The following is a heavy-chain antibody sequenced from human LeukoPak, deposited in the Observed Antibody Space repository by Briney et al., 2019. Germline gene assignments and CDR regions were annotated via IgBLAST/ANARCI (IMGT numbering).Heavy chain of an antibody. V-gene: IGHV3-74*01. CDR2: ITNDRSST. CDR1: GLTFSSHW. CDR3: AKDHYWSIDY. Sequence: PGGSLRLSCAASGLTFSSHWMHWVRQAPGKGLVWVSRITNDRSSTTYADSVKGRFTISRDIAKNTLYLQMNSLRAEDTGVYYCAKDHYWSIDYWGRGTLVTVSS. J-gene: IGHJ4*02. D-gene: IGHD3-3*01.